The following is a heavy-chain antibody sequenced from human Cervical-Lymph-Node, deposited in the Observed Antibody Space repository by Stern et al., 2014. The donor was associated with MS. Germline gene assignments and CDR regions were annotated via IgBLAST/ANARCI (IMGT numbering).Heavy chain of an antibody. Sequence: VQLVESGAEVKKPGASVKVSCKASGYTFTNYYMHWVRQAPGQGLEWMGIINPSGGSTSYAQKCQGRVTMTRDTSTITVYMELSSLRSEDTAVYYCAREVAGHRLGMMDVWGQGTTVTVSS. J-gene: IGHJ6*02. V-gene: IGHV1-46*01. D-gene: IGHD6-19*01. CDR3: AREVAGHRLGMMDV. CDR2: INPSGGST. CDR1: GYTFTNYY.